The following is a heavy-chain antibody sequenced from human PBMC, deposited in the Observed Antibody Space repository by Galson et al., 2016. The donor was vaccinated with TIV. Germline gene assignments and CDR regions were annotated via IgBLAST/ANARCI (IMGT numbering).Heavy chain of an antibody. V-gene: IGHV1-69*02. CDR2: IIPMLGIA. J-gene: IGHJ6*03. D-gene: IGHD3-3*01. Sequence: SVKVSCKASGGTFSSFTISWVRQAPGQGLEWMGRIIPMLGIANYAQKFQGRLSIIADKSTSTAYMEMSSLRSEDTAVYYCASDHEGDSWSGSYRVGYYNFMDVWGKGTTVTVSS. CDR3: ASDHEGDSWSGSYRVGYYNFMDV. CDR1: GGTFSSFT.